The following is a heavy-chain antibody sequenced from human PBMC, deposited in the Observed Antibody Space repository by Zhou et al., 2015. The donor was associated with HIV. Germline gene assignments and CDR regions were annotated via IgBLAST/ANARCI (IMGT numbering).Heavy chain of an antibody. CDR1: GYTFTGYY. V-gene: IGHV1-2*02. D-gene: IGHD1-26*01. CDR2: INPNSGGT. Sequence: QVQLVQSGAEVKKPGSSVKVSCKASGYTFTGYYMHWVRQAPGQGLEWMGWINPNSGGTNYAQKFQGRVTMTRDTSISTAYMELSRLRSDDTAVYYCARVQRALVGATLKAFDYWGQGTLVTVSS. CDR3: ARVQRALVGATLKAFDY. J-gene: IGHJ4*02.